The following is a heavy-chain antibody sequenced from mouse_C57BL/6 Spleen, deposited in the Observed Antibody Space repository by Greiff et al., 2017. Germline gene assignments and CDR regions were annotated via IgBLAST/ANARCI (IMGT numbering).Heavy chain of an antibody. CDR1: GYTFTSYW. J-gene: IGHJ3*01. V-gene: IGHV1-74*01. Sequence: QVQLQQPGAELVQPGASVKVSCKASGYTFTSYWMHWVKQRPGQGLEWIGRIHPSDSDTNYNQKFKGKATLTIDKSSSTAYMQLSSLTSEDSAVYYCAGSGDGGAWFAYWGQGTLVTVSA. CDR2: IHPSDSDT. CDR3: AGSGDGGAWFAY.